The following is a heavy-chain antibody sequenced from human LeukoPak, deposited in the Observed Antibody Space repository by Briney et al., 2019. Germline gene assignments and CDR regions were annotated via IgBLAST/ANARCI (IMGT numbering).Heavy chain of an antibody. CDR2: ISSDGSNK. Sequence: GRSLRLSCAASGFTFSSNAMHWVRQAPGKGLEWVAVISSDGSNKYYADSVKGRFTISRDNSKNTLYLQMNSLRAEDTAVYYCARGSEGYYYGSGSSFDYWGQGTLVTVSS. CDR3: ARGSEGYYYGSGSSFDY. D-gene: IGHD3-10*01. V-gene: IGHV3-30-3*01. J-gene: IGHJ4*02. CDR1: GFTFSSNA.